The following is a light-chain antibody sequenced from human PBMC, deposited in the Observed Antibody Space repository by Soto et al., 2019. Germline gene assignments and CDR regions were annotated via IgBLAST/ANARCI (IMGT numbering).Light chain of an antibody. CDR1: QSISSN. CDR3: QQSSRTPFT. J-gene: IGKJ5*01. V-gene: IGKV1-39*01. Sequence: DIQMTQSPSSLSASVGDRVTITCRASQSISSNLNWYQQKPGKAPNLLIYAASSLQSGVPSRFSGSGSGTEFTLTISSLRPEDFASYYCQQSSRTPFTFGQGTRLEIE. CDR2: AAS.